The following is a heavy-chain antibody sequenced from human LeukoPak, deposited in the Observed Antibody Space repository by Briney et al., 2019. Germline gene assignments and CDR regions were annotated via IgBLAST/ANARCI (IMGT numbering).Heavy chain of an antibody. J-gene: IGHJ4*02. V-gene: IGHV4-34*01. D-gene: IGHD3-22*01. CDR2: INHSGGT. CDR1: GGSFSGYY. CDR3: ARAQNSSGYFYYFDY. Sequence: SETLSLTCAVYGGSFSGYYWSWIRQPPGKGLEWIGEINHSGGTNYNPSLKSRVTVSVDTSKNQFSLKLSSVTAADTAVYYCARAQNSSGYFYYFDYWGQGTLVTVSS.